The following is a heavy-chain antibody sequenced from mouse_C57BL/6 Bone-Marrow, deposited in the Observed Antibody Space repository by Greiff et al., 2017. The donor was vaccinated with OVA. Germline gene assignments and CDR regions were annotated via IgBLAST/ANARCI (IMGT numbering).Heavy chain of an antibody. V-gene: IGHV3-1*01. CDR3: ARDRDYLTFAY. J-gene: IGHJ3*01. Sequence: EVQLQQSGPGMVKPSQSLSLTCTVTGYSITSGYDWHWIRHFPGNKLEWMGYISYSGSTNYNPSLKSRISITHDTSKNHFFLKLNSVTTEDTATYYCARDRDYLTFAYWGQGTLVTVSA. D-gene: IGHD2-4*01. CDR1: GYSITSGYD. CDR2: ISYSGST.